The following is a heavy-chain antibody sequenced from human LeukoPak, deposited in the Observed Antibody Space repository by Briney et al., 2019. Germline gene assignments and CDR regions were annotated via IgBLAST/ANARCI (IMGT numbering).Heavy chain of an antibody. J-gene: IGHJ4*02. Sequence: GGSLRLSCAASGFTFSSYAMSWVRQAPGKGLEWVSGIDGSGGTYYADSVKGRVTISRDNAKNTLYLQMNGLRADDTAVYYCAKEQNIRGVIIMVDSWGQGTLVIVSS. V-gene: IGHV3-23*01. CDR2: IDGSGGT. D-gene: IGHD3-10*01. CDR1: GFTFSSYA. CDR3: AKEQNIRGVIIMVDS.